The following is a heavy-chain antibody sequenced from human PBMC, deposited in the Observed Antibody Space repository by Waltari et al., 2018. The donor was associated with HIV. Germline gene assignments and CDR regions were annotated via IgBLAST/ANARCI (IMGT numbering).Heavy chain of an antibody. CDR1: GYTFSSYY. D-gene: IGHD5-18*01. J-gene: IGHJ6*02. V-gene: IGHV1-46*01. CDR3: ARGVPVDTAMGKYYYYALDV. CDR2: INPSGGST. Sequence: QVQLVQSGAEVKKPGASVKVSCQADGYTFSSYYMHWVRQAPGQGLEWMGIINPSGGSTSYAQKFQGRATMTRVTSTSTVYMELSSLRSDDTAVYYCARGVPVDTAMGKYYYYALDVWGQGTTVTVSS.